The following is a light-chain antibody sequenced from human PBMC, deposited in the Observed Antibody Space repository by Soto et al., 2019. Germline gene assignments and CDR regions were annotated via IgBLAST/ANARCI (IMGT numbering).Light chain of an antibody. J-gene: IGKJ2*01. CDR2: GAS. V-gene: IGKV3-15*01. Sequence: EIVMTRSPATLSVSPGERATLSCRASQSVSSNLAWYQQKPGQAPRLLFYGASTRATGLPARFSGSGSGTDFTLTISSLQSEDFAVYYCQQSNKWPYTFGQGTKLEIK. CDR1: QSVSSN. CDR3: QQSNKWPYT.